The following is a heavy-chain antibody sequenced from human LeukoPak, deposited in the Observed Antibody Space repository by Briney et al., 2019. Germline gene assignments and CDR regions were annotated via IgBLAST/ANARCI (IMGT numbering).Heavy chain of an antibody. D-gene: IGHD2-15*01. CDR1: GGSISSSSYY. CDR2: IYYSGST. CDR3: ARHIGGWFDP. Sequence: PSETLSLTCTVSGGSISSSSYYWGWIRQPPGKGLEWIGSIYYSGSTYYNPSLKSRVTISVDTSKNQFSLKLSSVTAADTAVYYCARHIGGWFDPWGQGTLVTVSS. J-gene: IGHJ5*02. V-gene: IGHV4-39*01.